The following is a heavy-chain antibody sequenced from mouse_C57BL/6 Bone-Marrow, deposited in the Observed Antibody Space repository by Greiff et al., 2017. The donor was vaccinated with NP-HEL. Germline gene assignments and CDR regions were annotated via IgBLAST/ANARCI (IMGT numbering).Heavy chain of an antibody. V-gene: IGHV1-75*01. CDR2: IFPGSGST. CDR3: AREGYYGSSSFAY. CDR1: GYTFTDYY. D-gene: IGHD1-1*01. J-gene: IGHJ3*01. Sequence: VQLQQSGPELVKPGASVKISCKASGYTFTDYYINWVKQRPGQGLEWIGWIFPGSGSTYYNEKFKGKATLTVDKSSSTAYMLLSSLTSEDSAVYFCAREGYYGSSSFAYWGQGTLVTVSA.